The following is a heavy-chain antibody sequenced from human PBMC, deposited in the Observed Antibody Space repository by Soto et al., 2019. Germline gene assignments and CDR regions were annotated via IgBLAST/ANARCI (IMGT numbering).Heavy chain of an antibody. CDR2: ILPILGTT. J-gene: IGHJ5*02. CDR3: GREVFCIQDVFFSRGGAMGP. D-gene: IGHD3-9*01. CDR1: GGTFRDYG. V-gene: IGHV1-69*01. Sequence: QVHLVQTAPEVKKPGSSVRVSCQASGGTFRDYGVSWVRQAPGQGLEWLGGILPILGTTNSAHKFRGRDTITAYGSTGTVYLDWIRLTSADTAVCYCGREVFCIQDVFFSRGGAMGPWAQSTLVTVSP.